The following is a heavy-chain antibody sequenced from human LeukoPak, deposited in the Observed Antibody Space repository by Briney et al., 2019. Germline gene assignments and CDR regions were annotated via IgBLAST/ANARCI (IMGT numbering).Heavy chain of an antibody. D-gene: IGHD4-23*01. V-gene: IGHV4-59*08. CDR1: GGSISTYY. CDR2: IYYSGST. Sequence: SETLSLTCTVSGGSISTYYWSWIRQPPGKGLEWIGYIYYSGSTNSNPSLKSRVTISVDTSKNQFSLKLTSVTAAHTAVYYCARRDGGAAFDIWGQGTMVTVSS. CDR3: ARRDGGAAFDI. J-gene: IGHJ3*02.